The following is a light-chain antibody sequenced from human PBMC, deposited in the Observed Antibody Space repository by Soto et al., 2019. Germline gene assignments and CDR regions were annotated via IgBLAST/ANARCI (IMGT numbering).Light chain of an antibody. CDR3: LQDYNYPFT. Sequence: AIQMTQSPSTLSASVGDRVTITCRASQGIGNELGWYQQRPGRAPKILIYSASTLQSEVPSRFSGSGSGTDFTLTISSLQPEDFATYYCLQDYNYPFTFGQGTKVDNK. J-gene: IGKJ2*01. V-gene: IGKV1-6*01. CDR2: SAS. CDR1: QGIGNE.